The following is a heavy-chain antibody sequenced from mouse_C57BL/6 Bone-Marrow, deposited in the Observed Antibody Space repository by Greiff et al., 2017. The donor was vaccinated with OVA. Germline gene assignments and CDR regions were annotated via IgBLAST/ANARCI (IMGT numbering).Heavy chain of an antibody. CDR2: INPNNGGT. CDR1: GYTFTDYY. J-gene: IGHJ4*01. D-gene: IGHD1-1*01. V-gene: IGHV1-26*01. Sequence: VQLQQSGPELVKPGASVKISCKASGYTFTDYYMNWVKQSHGKSLEWIGDINPNNGGTSYNQKFKGKATLTVDKSSSTAYMELRSLTSEDSAVYYCARLFYGSSYAMDHWGQGTSVTVSS. CDR3: ARLFYGSSYAMDH.